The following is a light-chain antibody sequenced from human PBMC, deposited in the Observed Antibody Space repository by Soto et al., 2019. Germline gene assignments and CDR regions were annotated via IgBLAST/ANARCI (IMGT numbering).Light chain of an antibody. Sequence: DIQMTQSPSSFSASVGDRVTITCRASHDVSSWLAWYQQKPGKAPRLLIYGASTLQSGVPSRFSGSGSGTDFTLTISSLQPDAFATYYCPQANSPFSFGQGTKLEIK. CDR3: PQANSPFS. CDR2: GAS. J-gene: IGKJ2*03. V-gene: IGKV1-12*01. CDR1: HDVSSW.